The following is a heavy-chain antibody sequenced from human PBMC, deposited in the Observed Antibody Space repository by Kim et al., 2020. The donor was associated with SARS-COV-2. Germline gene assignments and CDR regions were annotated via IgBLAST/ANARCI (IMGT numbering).Heavy chain of an antibody. CDR3: ARDSPYYYDSSGYHGAFDI. V-gene: IGHV4-59*01. Sequence: SETLSLTCTVSGGSISSYYWSWIRQPPGKGLEWIGIIYYSGGTNYNPPLRSRVTRSVDTSKNQFSLKRSSVTAADTAVYYCARDSPYYYDSSGYHGAFDIWGQGTMVTVSS. D-gene: IGHD3-22*01. CDR1: GGSISSYY. J-gene: IGHJ3*02. CDR2: IYYSGGT.